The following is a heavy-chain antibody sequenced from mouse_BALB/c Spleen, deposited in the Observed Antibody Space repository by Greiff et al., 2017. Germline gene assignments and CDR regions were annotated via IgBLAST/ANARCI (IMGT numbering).Heavy chain of an antibody. V-gene: IGHV3-2*02. J-gene: IGHJ4*01. Sequence: EVKLVESGPGLVKPSQSLSLTCTVTGYSITSDYAWNWIRQFPGNKLEWMGYISYSGSTSYNPSLKSRISITRDTSKNQFFLQLNSVTTEDTATYYCARSPYGNFYAMDYWGQGTSVTVSS. CDR3: ARSPYGNFYAMDY. D-gene: IGHD2-1*01. CDR2: ISYSGST. CDR1: GYSITSDYA.